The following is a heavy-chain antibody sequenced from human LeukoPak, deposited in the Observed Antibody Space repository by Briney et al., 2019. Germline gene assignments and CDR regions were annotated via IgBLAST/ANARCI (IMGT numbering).Heavy chain of an antibody. J-gene: IGHJ4*02. CDR1: GGSVSSGSYY. CDR3: ARGKAPEDY. V-gene: IGHV4-61*01. Sequence: SETLSLTCTVSGGSVSSGSYYWSWIRQPPGKGLEWIGYIYYSGSTNYNPSLKSRVTISVDTSKNQFSLKLSSVTAADTAVYYCARGKAPEDYWGQGTLVTVSS. CDR2: IYYSGST. D-gene: IGHD1-14*01.